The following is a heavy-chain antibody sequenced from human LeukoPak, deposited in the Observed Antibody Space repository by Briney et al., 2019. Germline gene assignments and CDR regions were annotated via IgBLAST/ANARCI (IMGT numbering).Heavy chain of an antibody. CDR1: GYIFTTYW. V-gene: IGHV5-51*01. CDR3: ARQSTRGVFLV. J-gene: IGHJ6*02. Sequence: PGESLKISCKGSGYIFTTYWIGWVRQMPGKGLEWMGIVYPGDSDTKYSPSFQGQVTISADKSISTAYLQWSSLQASDTATYYCARQSTRGVFLVWGQGTTVIVSS. CDR2: VYPGDSDT. D-gene: IGHD6-13*01.